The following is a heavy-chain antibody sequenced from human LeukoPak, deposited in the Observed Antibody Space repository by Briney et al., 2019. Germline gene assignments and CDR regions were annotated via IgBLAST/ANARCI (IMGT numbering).Heavy chain of an antibody. CDR2: IYYSGST. Sequence: PSETLSLTCTVSGGSISSYYWSWIRQPPGKGLEWIGNIYYSGSTNYNPSLKSRVTISVDTSKNQFSLKLSSVTAADTAVYYCAGSTVRGYYFDYWAREPWSPSPQ. J-gene: IGHJ4*02. CDR1: GGSISSYY. CDR3: AGSTVRGYYFDY. V-gene: IGHV4-59*01. D-gene: IGHD3-10*01.